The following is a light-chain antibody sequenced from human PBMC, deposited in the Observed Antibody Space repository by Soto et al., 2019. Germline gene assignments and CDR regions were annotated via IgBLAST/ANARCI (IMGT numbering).Light chain of an antibody. J-gene: IGKJ1*01. V-gene: IGKV3-20*01. CDR1: QSVSSY. CDR3: QQYSSPPRT. CDR2: GAS. Sequence: SVLTQSPGSLSLSPGERATLSCRASQSVSSYLAWYQQKPGQAPRLLIYGASSRATGFPDRFSGSGSWTDFSLTISRLEPEDSAVYYGQQYSSPPRTFGQGTKVEIK.